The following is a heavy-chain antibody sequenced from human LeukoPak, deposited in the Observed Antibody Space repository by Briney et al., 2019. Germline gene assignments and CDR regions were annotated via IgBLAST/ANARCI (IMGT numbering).Heavy chain of an antibody. CDR1: GFTFSSYG. CDR2: ISYDGSNK. J-gene: IGHJ3*02. Sequence: PGGSLRLSCAASGFTFSSYGMHWVRQAPGKGLEWVAVISYDGSNKYYADSVKGRFTISRANSKNTLYLQMNSLRSEDTAVYYCAKILQSSEQNAFDIWGQGPMVTVSS. D-gene: IGHD2-15*01. V-gene: IGHV3-30*18. CDR3: AKILQSSEQNAFDI.